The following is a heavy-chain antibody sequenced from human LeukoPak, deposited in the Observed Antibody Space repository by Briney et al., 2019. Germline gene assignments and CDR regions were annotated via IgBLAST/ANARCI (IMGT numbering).Heavy chain of an antibody. CDR3: ARDWILWFGESHLDAFDI. J-gene: IGHJ3*02. CDR1: GHTFTSYG. CDR2: ISAYNGNT. D-gene: IGHD3-10*01. Sequence: GASVKVSCKASGHTFTSYGISWVRQAPGQGLEWMGWISAYNGNTNYAQKLQGRVTMTADTSTSTAYMELRSLRSDDTAVYYCARDWILWFGESHLDAFDIWGQGTMVTVSS. V-gene: IGHV1-18*01.